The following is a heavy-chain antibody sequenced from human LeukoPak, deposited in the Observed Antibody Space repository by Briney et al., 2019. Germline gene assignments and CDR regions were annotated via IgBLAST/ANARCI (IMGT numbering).Heavy chain of an antibody. J-gene: IGHJ1*01. Sequence: PGGSLRLSCAASGFTFGTYDMQWVRQAPGKGLEWVSGISRTGPTYYSDSVRGRSTISRDNSKDTLYLQMNSLRAEDTAVYYCAKDTQRVIGSFQHWGQGTLVTVSS. V-gene: IGHV3-23*01. CDR2: ISRTGPT. CDR1: GFTFGTYD. CDR3: AKDTQRVIGSFQH. D-gene: IGHD3-10*01.